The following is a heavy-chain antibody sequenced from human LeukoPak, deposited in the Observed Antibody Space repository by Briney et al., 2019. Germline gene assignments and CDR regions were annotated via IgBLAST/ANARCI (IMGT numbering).Heavy chain of an antibody. CDR3: ARSGRNFDY. V-gene: IGHV3-7*02. Sequence: GGSLRLSCDASGFTFRTYWMTWVRQAPGKGLEWVANIKQDGREQNYVDSVKGRFTISRDNAKNSLYLQMNSLRAEDTAVYYCARSGRNFDYWGQGTPATVSS. D-gene: IGHD6-25*01. CDR2: IKQDGREQ. J-gene: IGHJ4*02. CDR1: GFTFRTYW.